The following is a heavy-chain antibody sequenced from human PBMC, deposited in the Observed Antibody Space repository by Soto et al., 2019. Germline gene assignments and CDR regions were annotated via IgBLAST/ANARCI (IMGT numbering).Heavy chain of an antibody. CDR1: GFTFSTYA. Sequence: PGGSLRLSCAASGFTFSTYAMSWVRQAPGKGLEWVAAMSGSGSSTYYADSVKGRFTISRDNFKNTLYLQMKSLRAEDTAAYYCAKRPPEGQLWSHYFDFWGQGTLVTVSS. CDR2: MSGSGSST. D-gene: IGHD5-18*01. V-gene: IGHV3-23*01. J-gene: IGHJ4*02. CDR3: AKRPPEGQLWSHYFDF.